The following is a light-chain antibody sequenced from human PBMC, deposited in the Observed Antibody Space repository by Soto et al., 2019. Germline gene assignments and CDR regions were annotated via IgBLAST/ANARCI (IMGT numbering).Light chain of an antibody. CDR3: LQDHDYPWT. V-gene: IGKV1-6*01. CDR1: QGISNY. CDR2: AAS. J-gene: IGKJ1*01. Sequence: IQMTQSPSSLSASVGDRVTITCRASQGISNYLAWYQQKPGEAPELLLYAASTLRSGVPSRFSGSGSGTQFTLTINNLQPEDSATYFCLQDHDYPWTFGHGTKVEV.